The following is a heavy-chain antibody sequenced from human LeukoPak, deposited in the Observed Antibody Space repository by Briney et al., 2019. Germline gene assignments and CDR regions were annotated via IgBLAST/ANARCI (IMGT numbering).Heavy chain of an antibody. CDR3: ARARYSGSYYGTYYFDY. V-gene: IGHV4-34*01. CDR1: GGSFSGYY. CDR2: INHSGST. J-gene: IGHJ4*02. D-gene: IGHD1-26*01. Sequence: SETLSLACAVYGGSFSGYYWSWIRQPPGKGLEWIGEINHSGSTNYNPSLKSRVTISVDTSKNQFSLKLSSVTAADTAVYYCARARYSGSYYGTYYFDYWGQGTLVTVSS.